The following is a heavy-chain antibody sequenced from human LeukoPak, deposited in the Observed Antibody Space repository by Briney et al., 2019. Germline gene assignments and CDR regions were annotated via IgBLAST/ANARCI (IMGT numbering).Heavy chain of an antibody. CDR1: GGSISSGSYY. D-gene: IGHD3-3*01. V-gene: IGHV4-61*02. CDR3: ARVNTIFGVVIGDMDV. CDR2: IYTSGST. J-gene: IGHJ6*03. Sequence: PSQTLSLTCTASGGSISSGSYYWSWIRQPAGKGLEWIGRIYTSGSTNYNPSLKSRVTISVDTSKNQFSLKLSSVTAADTAVYYCARVNTIFGVVIGDMDVWGKGTTVTVSS.